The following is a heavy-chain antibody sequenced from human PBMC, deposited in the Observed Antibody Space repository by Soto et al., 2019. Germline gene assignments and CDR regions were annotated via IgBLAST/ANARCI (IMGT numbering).Heavy chain of an antibody. CDR3: ARVPMVRRIYFDY. CDR2: INPSGGST. CDR1: GYTFSSNY. D-gene: IGHD3-10*01. V-gene: IGHV1-46*01. Sequence: GASVKVSCKASGYTFSSNYMHWVRQAPGQGLEWMGVINPSGGSTTYAQKFQGRVTMTRDTSTSTVYMELSSLRSEDTAVYYRARVPMVRRIYFDYWGQGTLVTVSS. J-gene: IGHJ4*02.